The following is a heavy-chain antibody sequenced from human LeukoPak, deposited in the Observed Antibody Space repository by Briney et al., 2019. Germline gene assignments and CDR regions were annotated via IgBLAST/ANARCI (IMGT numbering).Heavy chain of an antibody. Sequence: SETLSLTCTFSGGSISTYYWSWIRQPPGKGLEWIGYIYYSGYTNYIPSLKSRVTISIDTSKNQFSLKLSSVTAADTAVYYCSRQERWERPMFFDYWGQGTLVTVSS. CDR1: GGSISTYY. J-gene: IGHJ4*02. D-gene: IGHD1-26*01. CDR3: SRQERWERPMFFDY. V-gene: IGHV4-59*08. CDR2: IYYSGYT.